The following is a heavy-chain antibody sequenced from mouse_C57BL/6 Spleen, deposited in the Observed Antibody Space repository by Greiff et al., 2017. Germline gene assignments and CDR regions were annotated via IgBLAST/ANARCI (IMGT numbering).Heavy chain of an antibody. CDR2: ISYDGSN. V-gene: IGHV3-6*01. J-gene: IGHJ4*01. Sequence: VQLKESGPGLVKPSQSLSLTCSVTGYSITSGYYWNWIRQFPGNKLEWMGYISYDGSNNYNPSLKNRISITRDTSKNQFFLKLNSVTTEDTATYYCARDSSGYVGYYAMDYWGQGTSVTVSS. CDR1: GYSITSGYY. D-gene: IGHD3-2*02. CDR3: ARDSSGYVGYYAMDY.